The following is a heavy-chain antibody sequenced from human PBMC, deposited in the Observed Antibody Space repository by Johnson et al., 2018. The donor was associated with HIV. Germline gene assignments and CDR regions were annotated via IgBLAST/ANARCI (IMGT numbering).Heavy chain of an antibody. CDR1: GFTFSKPW. V-gene: IGHV3-7*01. J-gene: IGHJ3*02. D-gene: IGHD3-22*01. Sequence: VQLVESGGDLVKPGGSLRLSCAGSGFTFSKPWLTWVRHAPGKGLEWVANIKQDGSVKYYVDSVKGRFTISRDNAKNSLYLQMNSLRAEDTAVYFCVRDRGTVVIWSDAFDMWGQGTMVTVSS. CDR2: IKQDGSVK. CDR3: VRDRGTVVIWSDAFDM.